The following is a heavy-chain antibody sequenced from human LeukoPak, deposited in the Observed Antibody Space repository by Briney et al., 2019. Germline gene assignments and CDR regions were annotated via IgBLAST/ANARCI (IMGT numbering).Heavy chain of an antibody. Sequence: PGGSLRLSCAASGFTFTSYAMNWVRQAPGKGLEWVSTISDSGGTTYYADSVKGRFTISRDDSKNTLYLQMNSLRAEDTAVYYCARDFRAGTAPDAFDIWGQGTMVTVSS. CDR1: GFTFTSYA. D-gene: IGHD1/OR15-1a*01. V-gene: IGHV3-23*01. CDR3: ARDFRAGTAPDAFDI. CDR2: ISDSGGTT. J-gene: IGHJ3*02.